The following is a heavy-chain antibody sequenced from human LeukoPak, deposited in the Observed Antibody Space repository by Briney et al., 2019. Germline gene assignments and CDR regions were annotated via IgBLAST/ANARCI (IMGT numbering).Heavy chain of an antibody. CDR3: ARMSGTYYYSFNI. V-gene: IGHV3-48*02. D-gene: IGHD1-26*01. CDR2: ISTSSSTI. J-gene: IGHJ3*02. Sequence: GGSLRLSCAASGFTFSSYSMNWVRPAPGKGLEWVSYISTSSSTIYYADSVKGRFTISRDNAKNSLCLKMNSLRDGDTAVYYCARMSGTYYYSFNIWGQGTMVTVSS. CDR1: GFTFSSYS.